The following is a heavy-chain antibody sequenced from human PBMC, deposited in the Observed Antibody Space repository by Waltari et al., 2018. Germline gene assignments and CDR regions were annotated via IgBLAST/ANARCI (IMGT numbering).Heavy chain of an antibody. V-gene: IGHV3-23*01. D-gene: IGHD5-18*01. Sequence: EVQLLESGGALVQPGGYLRLSCAASGLTFDNYAMTWVRQRPGKGLEWVSVISGDVEDTHYAAPVKGRFTISRDNSKKKLYLQMNSLRDEDTAIYYCNAGYGADWGRGTLVTVSS. CDR2: ISGDVEDT. J-gene: IGHJ4*02. CDR1: GLTFDNYA. CDR3: NAGYGAD.